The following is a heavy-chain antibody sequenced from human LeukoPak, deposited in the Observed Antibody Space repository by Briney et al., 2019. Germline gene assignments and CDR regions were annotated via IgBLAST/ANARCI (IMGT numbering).Heavy chain of an antibody. CDR1: GGTFSSYA. V-gene: IGHV1-69*04. CDR2: VIPILGIA. J-gene: IGHJ6*02. CDR3: ARDRRYSYGDYYYGMDV. Sequence: SVKVSCKASGGTFSSYAISWVRQAPGQGLEWMGRVIPILGIANYAQKFQGRVTITADKSTSTAYMELSSLRSEGTAVYYCARDRRYSYGDYYYGMDVWGQGTTVTVSS. D-gene: IGHD5-18*01.